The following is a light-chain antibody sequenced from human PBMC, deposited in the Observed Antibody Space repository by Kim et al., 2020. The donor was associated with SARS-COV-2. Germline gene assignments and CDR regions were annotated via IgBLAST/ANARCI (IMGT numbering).Light chain of an antibody. V-gene: IGLV3-19*01. J-gene: IGLJ2*01. Sequence: SSELTQDPAVSVALGQTVRITCQGDSLRSYYASWYQQKPGQAPVLVIYGKNNRPSGIPDRFSGSISGNTASLTITGSQAEDEADYYCNSRDSSSPVVFGGGTKLT. CDR1: SLRSYY. CDR2: GKN. CDR3: NSRDSSSPVV.